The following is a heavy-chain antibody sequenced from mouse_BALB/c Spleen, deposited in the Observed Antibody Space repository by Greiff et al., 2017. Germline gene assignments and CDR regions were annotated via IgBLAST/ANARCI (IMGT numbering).Heavy chain of an antibody. CDR1: GFTFSSFG. J-gene: IGHJ3*01. D-gene: IGHD1-2*01. Sequence: EVKLVESGGGLVQPGGSRKLSCAASGFTFSSFGMHWVRQAPEKGLEWVAYISSGSSTIYYADTVKGRFTISRDNPKNTLFLQMTSLRSEDTAMYYCARNGPILHIKEFAYWGQGTLVTVSA. CDR2: ISSGSSTI. V-gene: IGHV5-17*02. CDR3: ARNGPILHIKEFAY.